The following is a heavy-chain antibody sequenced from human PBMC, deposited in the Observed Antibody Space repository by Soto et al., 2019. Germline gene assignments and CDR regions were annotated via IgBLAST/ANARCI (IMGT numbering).Heavy chain of an antibody. CDR2: IIPIFGTA. D-gene: IGHD6-19*01. V-gene: IGHV1-69*13. J-gene: IGHJ4*02. CDR3: ALLVVAGLDY. CDR1: GGTFSSYA. Sequence: GASVKVSCKASGGTFSSYAISWVRQAPGQGLEWMGGIIPIFGTANYAQKFQGRVTITADESTSTAYMELSSLRSEDTAVYYCALLVVAGLDYWGQGTLVAVSS.